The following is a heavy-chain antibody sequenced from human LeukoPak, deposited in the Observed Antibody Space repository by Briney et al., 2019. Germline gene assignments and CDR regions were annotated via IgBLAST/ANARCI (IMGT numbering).Heavy chain of an antibody. CDR2: INHSGST. Sequence: PSETLSLTCAVYGGSFSGYYWSWIRQPPGKGLEWIGEINHSGSTNYNPSLKSRVTISVDTSKNQFSLKLRSVTVADTAVYYCARGYGGIYYYYMDVWGKGTTVTVSS. CDR1: GGSFSGYY. D-gene: IGHD3-16*01. J-gene: IGHJ6*03. V-gene: IGHV4-34*01. CDR3: ARGYGGIYYYYMDV.